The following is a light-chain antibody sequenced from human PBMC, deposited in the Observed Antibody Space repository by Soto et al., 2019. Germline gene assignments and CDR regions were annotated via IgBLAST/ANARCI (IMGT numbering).Light chain of an antibody. CDR2: GAS. J-gene: IGKJ2*01. CDR3: QQYNYWPYT. Sequence: EMVMTQSPATLSVSPGERATLSCRASQSVSSNLAWYQQKPGQAPRLLIYGASTRATGIPARFSGSGSGTEFTLTISSLQSEDFAVYYCQQYNYWPYTFGQGTKMDIK. V-gene: IGKV3-15*01. CDR1: QSVSSN.